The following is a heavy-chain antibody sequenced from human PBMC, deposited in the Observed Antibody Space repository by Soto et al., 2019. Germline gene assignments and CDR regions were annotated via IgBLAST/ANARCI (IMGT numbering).Heavy chain of an antibody. Sequence: EVQLVESGGGLVKPGGSLRLSCAASGFTFSSYSMNWVRQAPGKGLEWVSSISSSSSYIYYADSVKGRFTISRDNAKNSLYLQMNSLRAEDTAIYYCARAGDDCRTTKCYVIDYWGQGTLVTVSS. V-gene: IGHV3-21*01. CDR1: GFTFSSYS. CDR2: ISSSSSYI. D-gene: IGHD2-2*01. J-gene: IGHJ4*02. CDR3: ARAGDDCRTTKCYVIDY.